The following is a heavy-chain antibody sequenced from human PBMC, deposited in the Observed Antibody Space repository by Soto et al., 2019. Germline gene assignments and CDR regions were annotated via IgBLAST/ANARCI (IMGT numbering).Heavy chain of an antibody. CDR1: GGSISRYY. CDR3: SRAPSAYSRGYGMDV. D-gene: IGHD5-18*01. CDR2: IYYSGTT. Sequence: SETLSLTCTVSGGSISRYYWSWIRQSPGKGLEWIGYIYYSGTTNYNPSLRSRVTISVDTSNNQFSLRLTSETAADTAVYYCSRAPSAYSRGYGMDVWGQGTTVTVSS. V-gene: IGHV4-59*01. J-gene: IGHJ6*02.